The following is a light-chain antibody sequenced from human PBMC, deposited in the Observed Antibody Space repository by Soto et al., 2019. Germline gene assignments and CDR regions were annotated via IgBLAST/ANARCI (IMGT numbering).Light chain of an antibody. V-gene: IGKV3-20*01. CDR1: QSVSSSY. J-gene: IGKJ1*01. CDR2: ATS. CDR3: QQYGSSSWT. Sequence: ENVLTQSPGTLSLSPGERATLSCRASQSVSSSYLAWYQQKPGQPPRLVMYATSSRATGIPARFSGSGSGTDFTLTISRLEPEDFAVYYCQQYGSSSWTFGQGTKVDIK.